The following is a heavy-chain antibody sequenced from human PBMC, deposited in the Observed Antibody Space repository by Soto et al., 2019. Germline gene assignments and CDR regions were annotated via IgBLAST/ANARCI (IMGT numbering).Heavy chain of an antibody. CDR3: ARGETVAARPGFDY. Sequence: GGSLRLSCAASGFTFSTYSMNWVRQAPGKGLEWVSSISSESNSIIYADSVKGRFTISRDNAKNSLYLQMNSLRAEDTAVYYCARGETVAARPGFDYWGQGSLVTVSS. V-gene: IGHV3-21*01. D-gene: IGHD6-6*01. CDR2: ISSESNSI. J-gene: IGHJ4*02. CDR1: GFTFSTYS.